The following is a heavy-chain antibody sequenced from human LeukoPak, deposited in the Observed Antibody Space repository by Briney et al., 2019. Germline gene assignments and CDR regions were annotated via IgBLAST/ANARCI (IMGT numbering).Heavy chain of an antibody. CDR3: AAHRGYVGV. CDR1: GGSIGGSSYY. CDR2: IYYSGST. Sequence: PSETLSLTCTVSGGSIGGSSYYWGWIRQPPGKGLEWIGSIYYSGSTYYNPSLKSRVTIFVDTSKNQFSLDLISMTAADTALYYCAAHRGYVGVWGLGTTVTVSS. D-gene: IGHD3-10*02. V-gene: IGHV4-39*01. J-gene: IGHJ6*02.